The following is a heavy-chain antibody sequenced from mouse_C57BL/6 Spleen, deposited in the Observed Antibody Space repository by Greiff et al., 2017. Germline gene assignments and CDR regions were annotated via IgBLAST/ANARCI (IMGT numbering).Heavy chain of an antibody. Sequence: EVQVVESGGDLVKPGGSLKLSCAASGFTFSSYGMSWVRQTPDKRLEWVATISSGGSYTYYPDSVQGRFTISRDNAKNTLYLQMSSLKSEDTAMYYCARGVITRWYFDVWGTGTTVTVSS. D-gene: IGHD1-1*01. CDR2: ISSGGSYT. J-gene: IGHJ1*03. V-gene: IGHV5-6*01. CDR1: GFTFSSYG. CDR3: ARGVITRWYFDV.